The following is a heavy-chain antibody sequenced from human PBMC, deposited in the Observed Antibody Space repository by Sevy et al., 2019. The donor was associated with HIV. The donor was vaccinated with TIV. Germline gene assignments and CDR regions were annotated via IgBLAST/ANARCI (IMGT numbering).Heavy chain of an antibody. CDR3: SRSAFNDY. CDR2: INPNTGKT. Sequence: ASVKVSCETSGYTFTSYEISWVRLVSGQGLEYMGWINPNTGKTGYVQKFQGRFTMTVDTSKTTAYMELSNLKPDDTAMYYCSRSAFNDYWGQGTLVTVSS. V-gene: IGHV1-8*01. J-gene: IGHJ4*02. CDR1: GYTFTSYE.